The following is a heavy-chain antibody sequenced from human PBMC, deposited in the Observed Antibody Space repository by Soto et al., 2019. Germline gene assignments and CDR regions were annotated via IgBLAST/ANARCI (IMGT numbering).Heavy chain of an antibody. CDR3: ARVSATGTRWFDP. Sequence: QVQLQESGPGLVKPSQTLSLTCTVSGGSISSGAYYWSWVRQPPGKVLEWIGYIHHNGNSYNNPSLKIRISISLDTSKNQFSLNLTSVTAADTAVYYCARVSATGTRWFDPWGQGTLVTVSS. CDR1: GGSISSGAYY. D-gene: IGHD3-9*01. CDR2: IHHNGNS. V-gene: IGHV4-31*03. J-gene: IGHJ5*02.